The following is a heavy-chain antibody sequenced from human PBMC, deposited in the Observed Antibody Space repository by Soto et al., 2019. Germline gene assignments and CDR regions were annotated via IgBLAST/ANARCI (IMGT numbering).Heavy chain of an antibody. D-gene: IGHD3-22*01. Sequence: SVKVXCKXSGXTFSSYAISWVRQAPGQGLEWMGGIIPIFGTANYAQKFQGRVTITADESTSTAYMELSSLRSEDTAVYYCARVSGPSFYYYDSSGYYHYFDYWGQGTLVTVSS. CDR2: IIPIFGTA. J-gene: IGHJ4*02. CDR1: GXTFSSYA. V-gene: IGHV1-69*13. CDR3: ARVSGPSFYYYDSSGYYHYFDY.